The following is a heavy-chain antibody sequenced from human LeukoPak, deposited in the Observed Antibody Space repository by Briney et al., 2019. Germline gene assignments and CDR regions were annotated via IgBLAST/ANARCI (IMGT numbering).Heavy chain of an antibody. Sequence: GASVKVSCETSGYTYSDYYIHWVRQAPGQRLEWMGWINTNSGGTNYVEKFQGRVTMTSDTSIRTVYMELSSLTSDDTAVYYCARERRGNWNQDFDYWGQGTLVPVSS. CDR3: ARERRGNWNQDFDY. CDR2: INTNSGGT. V-gene: IGHV1-2*02. CDR1: GYTYSDYY. D-gene: IGHD1-1*01. J-gene: IGHJ4*02.